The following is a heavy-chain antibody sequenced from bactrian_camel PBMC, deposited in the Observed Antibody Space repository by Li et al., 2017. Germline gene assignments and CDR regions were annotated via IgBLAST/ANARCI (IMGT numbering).Heavy chain of an antibody. CDR1: GYSYWTYC. Sequence: HVQLVESGGGSVQAGGSLTISCSCFGYSYWTYCIGWFREAPGKEREAVAAIHIDDGRTHYANSVKGRFNISLDNAKNTLYLQMNNLKPEDTAMYYCVDDCYGSRYYLARRTNVWGQGTQVTVS. J-gene: IGHJ4*01. D-gene: IGHD6*01. V-gene: IGHV3S1*01. CDR3: VDDCYGSRYYLARRTNV. CDR2: IHIDDGRT.